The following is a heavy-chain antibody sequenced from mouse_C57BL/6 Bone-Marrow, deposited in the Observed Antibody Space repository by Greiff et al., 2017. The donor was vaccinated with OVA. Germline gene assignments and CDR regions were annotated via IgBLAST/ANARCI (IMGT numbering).Heavy chain of an antibody. V-gene: IGHV6-6*01. CDR1: GFTFSDAW. Sequence: DVKLVESGGGLVQPGGSMKLSCAASGFTFSDAWMDWVRQSPEKGLEWVAEIRNKANNHATYYAESVKGRFTISRDDSKSSVYLQMNSLRAEDTGIYYCTRTHYSNYGWFAYWGQGTLVTVSA. D-gene: IGHD2-5*01. J-gene: IGHJ3*01. CDR3: TRTHYSNYGWFAY. CDR2: IRNKANNHAT.